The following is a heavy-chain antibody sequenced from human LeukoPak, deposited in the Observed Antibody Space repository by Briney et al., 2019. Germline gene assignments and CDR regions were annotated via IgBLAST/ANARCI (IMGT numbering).Heavy chain of an antibody. Sequence: SDTLSLTCTVSGYSISTGYYWGWIRQPPGKGLEWIGRIYHSGSTYSNPSLKSRVTISVDTSKNQFSLNLSSVTAADTAVYYCARVDWLANYYYYMDVWGKGTTVTVSS. D-gene: IGHD2-21*01. V-gene: IGHV4-38-2*02. CDR1: GYSISTGYY. J-gene: IGHJ6*03. CDR3: ARVDWLANYYYYMDV. CDR2: IYHSGST.